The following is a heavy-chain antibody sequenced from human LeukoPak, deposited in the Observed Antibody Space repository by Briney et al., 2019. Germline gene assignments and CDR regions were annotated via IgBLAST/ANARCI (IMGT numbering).Heavy chain of an antibody. CDR1: GFTFDDYG. J-gene: IGHJ6*03. Sequence: GGSLRLSCAASGFTFDDYGMSWVRQAPGKGLEWVSGINWNGGSTGYADSVKGRFTISRDNAKNSLYLQMNSLRAEDTALYYCARVTVLRYFDWLYYYYYYMDVWGKGTTVTVSS. CDR2: INWNGGST. V-gene: IGHV3-20*04. CDR3: ARVTVLRYFDWLYYYYYYMDV. D-gene: IGHD3-9*01.